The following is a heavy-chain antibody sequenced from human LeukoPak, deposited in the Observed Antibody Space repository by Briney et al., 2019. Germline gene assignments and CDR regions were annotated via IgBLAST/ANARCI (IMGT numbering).Heavy chain of an antibody. V-gene: IGHV3-66*01. CDR1: GFTVSSNY. CDR2: IYSGGST. J-gene: IGHJ3*02. Sequence: GGSLRLSCAASGFTVSSNYMSWVRQAPGKGLEWVSVIYSGGSTYYADSVKGRFTISRDNSKNTLYLQMNSLRAEDTAVYYCAKFKAYYDFWSGLHDAFDIWGQGTMVTVSS. CDR3: AKFKAYYDFWSGLHDAFDI. D-gene: IGHD3-3*01.